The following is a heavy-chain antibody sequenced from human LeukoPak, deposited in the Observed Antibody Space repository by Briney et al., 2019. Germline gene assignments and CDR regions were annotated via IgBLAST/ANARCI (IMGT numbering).Heavy chain of an antibody. CDR3: AKDSTVESGQYPDAFDV. J-gene: IGHJ3*01. D-gene: IGHD4-11*01. CDR1: GFTFSSYA. V-gene: IGHV3-23*01. CDR2: ISVSGGFT. Sequence: GGSLRLSCAASGFTFSSYAMSWVRQAPGKGLEWVSSISVSGGFTYYAGSVKGRFTISRDNSKNTLYLQVNRLRAEDTAVYYCAKDSTVESGQYPDAFDVWGQGTMVTVFS.